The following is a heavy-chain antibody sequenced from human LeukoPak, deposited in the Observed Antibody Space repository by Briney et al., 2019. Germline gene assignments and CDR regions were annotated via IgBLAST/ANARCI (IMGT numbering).Heavy chain of an antibody. CDR2: INSDGSST. V-gene: IGHV3-74*01. J-gene: IGHJ4*02. CDR1: GFTFSSYW. CDR3: ARCSRGVRGYSGYDCGAFDY. Sequence: GSLRLSCAASGFTFSSYWMHWVRQAPGKGLVWVSRINSDGSSTSYADSVKGRFTISRDNAKNTLYLQMNSLRVEDTAVYYCARCSRGVRGYSGYDCGAFDYWGQGTLVTVSS. D-gene: IGHD5-12*01.